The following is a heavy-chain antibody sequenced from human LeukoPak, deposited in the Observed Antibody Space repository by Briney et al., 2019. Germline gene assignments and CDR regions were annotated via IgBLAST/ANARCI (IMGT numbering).Heavy chain of an antibody. J-gene: IGHJ6*04. Sequence: PGGSLRLSCAASGFTFSSYEMNWVRQAPGKGLEWVSYISSSSSTIYYADSVKGRFTISRDNAKNSLYLQMNSLRADDTAVYYCARGRTVAVPAGRDNMDVWGKGTTVTVSS. V-gene: IGHV3-48*03. CDR3: ARGRTVAVPAGRDNMDV. CDR1: GFTFSSYE. D-gene: IGHD2-2*01. CDR2: ISSSSSTI.